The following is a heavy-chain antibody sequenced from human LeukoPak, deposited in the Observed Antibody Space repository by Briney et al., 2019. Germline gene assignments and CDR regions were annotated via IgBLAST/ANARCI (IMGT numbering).Heavy chain of an antibody. V-gene: IGHV4-39*01. D-gene: IGHD3-10*01. J-gene: IGHJ5*02. CDR2: IYYSGST. Sequence: SETLSLTCTVSGGSISSSSYYWGWIRQPPGKGLEWIGSIYYSGSTYYNPSLKSRVTISVDTSKNQFSLKLSSVTAADTAVYYCARHPDTITMVRGVRPAGWFDPWGQGTLVTVSS. CDR3: ARHPDTITMVRGVRPAGWFDP. CDR1: GGSISSSSYY.